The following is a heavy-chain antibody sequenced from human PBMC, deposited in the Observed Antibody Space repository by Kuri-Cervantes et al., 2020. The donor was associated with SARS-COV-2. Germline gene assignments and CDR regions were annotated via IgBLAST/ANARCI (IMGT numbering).Heavy chain of an antibody. CDR1: GYSISSGYY. CDR2: IYHSGST. J-gene: IGHJ4*02. CDR3: ARAGGRAITIFGVVTLPVFDY. D-gene: IGHD3-3*01. Sequence: SETLSLTCAVSGYSISSGYYWGWIRQPPGKGLEWIGSIYHSGSTYYNPSLKSRVTISVDTSKNQFSLKLSSVTAADTAVYYCARAGGRAITIFGVVTLPVFDYWGQGTLVTVSS. V-gene: IGHV4-38-2*01.